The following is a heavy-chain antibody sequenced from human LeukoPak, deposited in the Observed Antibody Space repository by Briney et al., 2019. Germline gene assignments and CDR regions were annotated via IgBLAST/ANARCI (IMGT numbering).Heavy chain of an antibody. J-gene: IGHJ5*02. CDR2: ISSSSSYI. D-gene: IGHD3-3*01. V-gene: IGHV3-21*01. CDR1: GFTFSSYS. Sequence: GGSLRLSCAASGFTFSSYSMNWVRQAPGKGLEWVSSISSSSSYIYYADSVKGRFTISRDNAKNSLYLQMNSLRAEDTAVYYCARDWNDFWISGPFSPSWFDPWGQGTLVTVSS. CDR3: ARDWNDFWISGPFSPSWFDP.